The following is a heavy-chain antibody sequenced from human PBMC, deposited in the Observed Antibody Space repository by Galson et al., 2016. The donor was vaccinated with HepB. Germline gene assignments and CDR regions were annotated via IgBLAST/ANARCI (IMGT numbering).Heavy chain of an antibody. V-gene: IGHV3-30*04. CDR2: ISYDGSSK. Sequence: SLRLSCAASGFTFSSYAMHWVRQAPGKGLDWVAVISYDGSSKYFADSVKGRFTISRDNSKSTVFLHMSSLRTEDTAVYYCARPSHLYSSFWYFDPGRGAIDLWGQGTMVVVSS. CDR3: ARPSHLYSSFWYFDPGRGAIDL. CDR1: GFTFSSYA. D-gene: IGHD6-13*01. J-gene: IGHJ3*01.